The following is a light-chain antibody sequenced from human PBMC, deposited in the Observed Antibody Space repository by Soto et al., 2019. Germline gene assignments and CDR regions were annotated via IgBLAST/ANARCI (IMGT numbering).Light chain of an antibody. CDR2: GAS. CDR3: QQYGSSPPT. J-gene: IGKJ2*01. V-gene: IGKV3-20*01. CDR1: QSFSSNY. Sequence: EIVLTQSPGTLSFFPGERATLSCRARQSFSSNYLAWYQQKPGQAPRLLIYGASSRSTGIPDRFSGSGSGTDFTLTVSRLEPEDFAVCYCQQYGSSPPTFGQGTKVEL.